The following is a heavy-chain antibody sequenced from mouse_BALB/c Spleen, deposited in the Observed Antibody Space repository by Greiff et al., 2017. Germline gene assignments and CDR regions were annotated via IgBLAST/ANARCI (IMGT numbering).Heavy chain of an antibody. CDR2: ISYDGSN. J-gene: IGHJ4*01. Sequence: EVQVVESGPGLVKPSQSLSLTCSVTGYSITSGYYWNWIRQFPGNKLEWMGYISYDGSNNYNPSLKNRISITRDTSKNQFFLKLNSVTTEDTATYYCAGGNYVEAMDYWGQGTSVTVSS. D-gene: IGHD2-1*01. CDR1: GYSITSGYY. CDR3: AGGNYVEAMDY. V-gene: IGHV3-6*02.